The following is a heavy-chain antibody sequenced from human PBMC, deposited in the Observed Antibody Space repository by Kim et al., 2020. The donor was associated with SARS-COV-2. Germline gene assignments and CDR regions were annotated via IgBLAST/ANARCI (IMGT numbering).Heavy chain of an antibody. D-gene: IGHD5-18*01. V-gene: IGHV4-59*01. CDR3: ARGGGYSYGYRTTSVLAFVY. CDR1: GGSISSYS. J-gene: IGHJ4*02. CDR2: IYYSGST. Sequence: SETLSLTCTVSGGSISSYSWSWIRQPPGKGLEWIGYIYYSGSTNYNPSLKSRVTISVDTSKNQFSLKLSSVIAADTAVYYCARGGGYSYGYRTTSVLAFVYWGQGTLVTVSS.